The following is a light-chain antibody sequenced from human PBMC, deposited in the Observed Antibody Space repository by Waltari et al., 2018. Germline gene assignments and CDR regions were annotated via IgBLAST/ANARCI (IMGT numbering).Light chain of an antibody. CDR1: QIVGTY. Sequence: IELTQSPPTPSHPRGDRHNLSFRASQIVGTYLSCYPQKPCQAPRLLIYDASNMATGIPARFSGSGSGTDFTLTISSLEPEDFAVYYCQQRSNWPPITFGQGTRLELK. CDR3: QQRSNWPPIT. CDR2: DAS. V-gene: IGKV3-11*01. J-gene: IGKJ5*01.